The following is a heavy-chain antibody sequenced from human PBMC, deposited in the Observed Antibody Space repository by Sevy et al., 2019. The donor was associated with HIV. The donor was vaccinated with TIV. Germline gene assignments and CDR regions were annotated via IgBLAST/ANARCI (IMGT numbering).Heavy chain of an antibody. Sequence: GGSLRLSCAASGFTFNFHGMHWVRQAPGKGLEWVAFIWHDGSNKYLADSVKGRFTISGDNLKNTLFLQMNSLTVEDTAVYYCARETDNRARWLDPWGQGTLVTVSS. V-gene: IGHV3-30*02. CDR1: GFTFNFHG. CDR2: IWHDGSNK. D-gene: IGHD1-1*01. J-gene: IGHJ5*02. CDR3: ARETDNRARWLDP.